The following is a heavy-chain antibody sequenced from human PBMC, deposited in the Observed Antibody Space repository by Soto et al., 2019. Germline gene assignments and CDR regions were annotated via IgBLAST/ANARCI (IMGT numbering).Heavy chain of an antibody. Sequence: ASVKVSCKVSGYTLTELSMHWVRQAPGKGLEWMGVINAGDGGACYAQKFQGRVTMTRDTSTSTVYMELSSLRSEDTAVYYCARALGTIAAPSRYYYGMDVWGQGTTVTVSS. D-gene: IGHD6-13*01. CDR2: INAGDGGA. V-gene: IGHV1-24*01. CDR3: ARALGTIAAPSRYYYGMDV. CDR1: GYTLTELS. J-gene: IGHJ6*02.